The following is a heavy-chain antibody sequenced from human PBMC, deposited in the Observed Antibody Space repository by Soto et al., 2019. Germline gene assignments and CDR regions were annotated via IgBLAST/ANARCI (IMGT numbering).Heavy chain of an antibody. J-gene: IGHJ3*02. CDR2: ISAYNCNT. Sequence: EASVKVSCKASGYTFTSYGISWVRQAPGQGLEWMGWISAYNCNTNYAQKFQGRVTMTTDTSTSTAYMDLRSLSSDDTAVYYFARDPVGLPYEPNDIVVVVAATPDPFDIWGQGTMVTVSS. V-gene: IGHV1-18*01. D-gene: IGHD2-15*01. CDR3: ARDPVGLPYEPNDIVVVVAATPDPFDI. CDR1: GYTFTSYG.